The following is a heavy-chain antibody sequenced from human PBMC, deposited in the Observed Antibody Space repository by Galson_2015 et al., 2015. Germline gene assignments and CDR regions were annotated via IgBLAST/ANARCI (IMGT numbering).Heavy chain of an antibody. D-gene: IGHD4-17*01. V-gene: IGHV3-48*04. CDR3: ARGWGATVTSDDAFDI. CDR2: SSK. Sequence: SSKYYADSVKGRFTISRDNAKNSLYLQMNSLRAEDTAVYYCARGWGATVTSDDAFDIWGQGTMVTVSS. J-gene: IGHJ3*02.